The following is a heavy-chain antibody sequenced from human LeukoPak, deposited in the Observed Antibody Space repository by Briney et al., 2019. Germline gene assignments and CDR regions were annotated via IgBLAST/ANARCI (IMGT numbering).Heavy chain of an antibody. CDR2: IIPILGIA. Sequence: SVKVSCTASGGTFTSYTISWVRQAPGHGREWMGRIIPILGIATYAQKFQGKVTITADKSTSTAYMELSSLRSEDTAVYYCARHTHSIGWVFDYWGQGTLVTASS. CDR3: ARHTHSIGWVFDY. V-gene: IGHV1-69*02. D-gene: IGHD6-19*01. CDR1: GGTFTSYT. J-gene: IGHJ4*02.